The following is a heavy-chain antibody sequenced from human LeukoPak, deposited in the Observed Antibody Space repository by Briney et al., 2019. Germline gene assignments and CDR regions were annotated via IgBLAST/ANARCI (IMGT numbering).Heavy chain of an antibody. V-gene: IGHV4-59*08. CDR2: IYYSGST. J-gene: IGHJ5*02. D-gene: IGHD6-13*01. CDR3: ARRYSSSWYTLGWFDP. Sequence: SETLSLTCTVSGGFISSYYWSWIRQPPGKGLEWIGYIYYSGSTNYNPSLKSRVTISVDTSKNQFSLKLSSVTAADTAVYYCARRYSSSWYTLGWFDPWGQGTLVTVSS. CDR1: GGFISSYY.